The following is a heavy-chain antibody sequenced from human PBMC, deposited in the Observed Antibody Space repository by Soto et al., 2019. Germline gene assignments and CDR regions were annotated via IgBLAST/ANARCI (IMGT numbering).Heavy chain of an antibody. D-gene: IGHD2-2*01. V-gene: IGHV1-46*01. CDR3: ARRDCFSSSCYFKY. J-gene: IGHJ4*02. CDR2: INPSGATT. CDR1: GYTFTSYY. Sequence: QVSLVQSGAEVKKPGASVKVSCKASGYTFTSYYVHWVRQAPGQGLEWMGIINPSGATTTYAQNFQGRVAMTRDTSTSTVYMELSSLRSEDTAVYYCARRDCFSSSCYFKYWGQGILVTVSS.